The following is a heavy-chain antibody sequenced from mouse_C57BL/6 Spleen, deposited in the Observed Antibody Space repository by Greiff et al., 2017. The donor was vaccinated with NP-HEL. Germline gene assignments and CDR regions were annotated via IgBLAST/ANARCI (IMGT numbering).Heavy chain of an antibody. CDR2: ISSGGDYI. D-gene: IGHD1-1*01. CDR3: TRGGDYGSSYCDY. J-gene: IGHJ2*01. V-gene: IGHV5-9-1*02. CDR1: GFTFSSYA. Sequence: EVMLVESGEGLVKPGGSLKLSCAASGFTFSSYAMSWVRQTPEKRLEWVAYISSGGDYIYYADTVKGRFTISRDNARNTLYLQMSSLKSEDTAMYYCTRGGDYGSSYCDYWGQGTTLTVSS.